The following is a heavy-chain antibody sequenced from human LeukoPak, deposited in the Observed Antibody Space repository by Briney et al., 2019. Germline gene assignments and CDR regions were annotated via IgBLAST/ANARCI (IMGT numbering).Heavy chain of an antibody. CDR2: IVGSGADT. CDR1: GFTFSTYA. J-gene: IGHJ6*03. CDR3: AKDGRYSYGLFPYYYYYYMDV. V-gene: IGHV3-23*01. Sequence: GGSLRLSCAASGFTFSTYAMNWVRHTPGKGLEWVSSIVGSGADTCYADSVKGRFTISRDNSKNTLYLQMNSLRAEDTAVYYCAKDGRYSYGLFPYYYYYYMDVWGKGTTVTISS. D-gene: IGHD5-18*01.